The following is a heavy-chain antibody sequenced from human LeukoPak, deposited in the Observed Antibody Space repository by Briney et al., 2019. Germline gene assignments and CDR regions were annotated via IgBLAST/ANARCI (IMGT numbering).Heavy chain of an antibody. Sequence: GRSLRLSCAASGFTFSSYAMHWVRQAPGKGLEWVAVISYDGSNKYYADSVKGRFTISRDNPKNTLYLQMNSLRAEDTAVYYCASSWYSTTPDYWGRGTLVTVSS. D-gene: IGHD6-13*01. CDR1: GFTFSSYA. V-gene: IGHV3-30*04. CDR2: ISYDGSNK. CDR3: ASSWYSTTPDY. J-gene: IGHJ4*02.